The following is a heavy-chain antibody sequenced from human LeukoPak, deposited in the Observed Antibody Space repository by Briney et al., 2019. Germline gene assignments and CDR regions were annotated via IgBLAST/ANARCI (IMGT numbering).Heavy chain of an antibody. V-gene: IGHV4-59*08. J-gene: IGHJ4*02. D-gene: IGHD6-13*01. CDR3: ARRTIAAAGPAFDY. Sequence: PSETLSLTCTVSGGSISSYYWSWIRQPPGKGLEWIGYIYYSGSTNYNPSLKSRVTISVDTSKNQFSLKLSSVTAADTAVYYCARRTIAAAGPAFDYWGQGTLVTVSS. CDR1: GGSISSYY. CDR2: IYYSGST.